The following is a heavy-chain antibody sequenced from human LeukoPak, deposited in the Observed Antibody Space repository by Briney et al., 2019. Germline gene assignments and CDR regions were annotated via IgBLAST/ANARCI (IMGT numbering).Heavy chain of an antibody. J-gene: IGHJ3*02. CDR1: GGTFSSYA. V-gene: IGHV1-69*06. CDR3: ATGRKPYDSSGAHAFDI. CDR2: IIPIFGTA. Sequence: GASVKVSCKASGGTFSSYAISWVRQAPGQGLEWMGRIIPIFGTANYAQKFQGRVTITADKSTSTAYMELSSLRSEDTAVYYCATGRKPYDSSGAHAFDIWGQGKMVTVSS. D-gene: IGHD3-22*01.